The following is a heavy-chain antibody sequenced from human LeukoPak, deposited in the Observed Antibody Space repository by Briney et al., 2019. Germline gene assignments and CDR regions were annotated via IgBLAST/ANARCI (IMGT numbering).Heavy chain of an antibody. J-gene: IGHJ5*02. Sequence: SETLSLTCTVSGASFSTFYWSWIRQPPGKGLEWIGYSYYRGSANYNPSLKSRVTISVDTSKNQFSLRLTSVTAADTALYFCARTLTNYYGRYDYYSNWFDPWGQGTLVTVSS. CDR1: GASFSTFY. CDR2: SYYRGSA. CDR3: ARTLTNYYGRYDYYSNWFDP. V-gene: IGHV4-59*01. D-gene: IGHD3-22*01.